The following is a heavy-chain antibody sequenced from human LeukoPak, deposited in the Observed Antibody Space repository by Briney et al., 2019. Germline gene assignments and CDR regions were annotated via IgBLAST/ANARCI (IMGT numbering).Heavy chain of an antibody. V-gene: IGHV1-2*06. CDR1: GYTFTAYF. D-gene: IGHD7-27*01. CDR3: ARASSPIAGDRGAFDI. Sequence: GASVKVSCKASGYTFTAYFLHWVRQAPGQGLEWMGRINPNNGAANSAQNFQGRVAMTRDTSISTGYMELSSLRSDDTAVYYCARASSPIAGDRGAFDIWGQGTMVTVSS. J-gene: IGHJ3*02. CDR2: INPNNGAA.